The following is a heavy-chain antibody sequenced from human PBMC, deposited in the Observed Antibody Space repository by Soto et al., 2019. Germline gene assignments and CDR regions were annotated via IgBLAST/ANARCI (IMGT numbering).Heavy chain of an antibody. CDR2: IIPIFGTI. CDR3: ARDKSADSSGYLYYFDY. J-gene: IGHJ4*02. V-gene: IGHV1-69*06. CDR1: GGTFSSDA. Sequence: SVKVSCKPSGGTFSSDAITWVRQAPGQGLEWMGGIIPIFGTINYAQKFQGRVTITADKSTTTAYMELSSLRSEDTAIYYCARDKSADSSGYLYYFDYWGQGTLVTVSS. D-gene: IGHD3-22*01.